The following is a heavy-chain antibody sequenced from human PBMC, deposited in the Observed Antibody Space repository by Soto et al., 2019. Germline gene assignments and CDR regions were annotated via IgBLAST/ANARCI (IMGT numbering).Heavy chain of an antibody. V-gene: IGHV1-18*04. Sequence: QVQLVQSGTEVKKPGASVKVSCKASGYEFTNYGISWVRQAPGQGLEWMGWISAYNGNTKYEQTLQGRITMSTDTSTGTAYMDLRRLRSDDTALYSCARSLALAVAASNNYLDPWSQGTLVIVSS. CDR3: ARSLALAVAASNNYLDP. D-gene: IGHD2-15*01. J-gene: IGHJ5*02. CDR1: GYEFTNYG. CDR2: ISAYNGNT.